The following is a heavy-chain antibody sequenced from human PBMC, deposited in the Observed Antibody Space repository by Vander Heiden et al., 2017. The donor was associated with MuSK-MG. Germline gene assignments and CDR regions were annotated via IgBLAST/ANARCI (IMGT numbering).Heavy chain of an antibody. CDR3: ARDPYYGSGSYYIDFDY. CDR1: GFPFGPYS. CDR2: ISSSSSYI. D-gene: IGHD3-10*01. J-gene: IGHJ4*02. Sequence: EVQLVESGGGLVRPGGSLRLSGAPSGFPFGPYSMNWVRQAPGKGLEWVSSISSSSSYIYYADSVKGRFTISRDNAKNSLYLQMNSLRAEDTAVYYCARDPYYGSGSYYIDFDYWGQGTLVTVSS. V-gene: IGHV3-21*01.